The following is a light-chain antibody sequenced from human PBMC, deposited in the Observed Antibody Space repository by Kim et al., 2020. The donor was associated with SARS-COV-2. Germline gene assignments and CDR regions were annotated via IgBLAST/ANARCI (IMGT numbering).Light chain of an antibody. CDR2: EDN. Sequence: KTVTIFCTGSSGNSASNDVQWYQKRLASAPTTVIYEDNERPSGVPDRFSGSIDSSSNTASLTISGLKTEDEADYYCQSYDDSNRWVFGGGTQLTVL. CDR1: SGNSASND. V-gene: IGLV6-57*02. CDR3: QSYDDSNRWV. J-gene: IGLJ3*02.